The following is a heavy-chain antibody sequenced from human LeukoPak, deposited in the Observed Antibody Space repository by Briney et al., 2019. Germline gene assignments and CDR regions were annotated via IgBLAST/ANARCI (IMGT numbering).Heavy chain of an antibody. D-gene: IGHD1-1*01. Sequence: GGSLRLSCAASGFTFSSYTMTWVRQSPGRGLEWVSSITSGDGYTYYADSVKGRFTISRDNSKNTLYLQMNSLRAEDTAVYYCAKEERYFDYWGQGTLVTVSS. CDR1: GFTFSSYT. CDR3: AKEERYFDY. CDR2: ITSGDGYT. V-gene: IGHV3-23*01. J-gene: IGHJ4*02.